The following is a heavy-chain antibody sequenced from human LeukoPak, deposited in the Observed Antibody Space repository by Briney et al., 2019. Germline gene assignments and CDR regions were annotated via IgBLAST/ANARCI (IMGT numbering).Heavy chain of an antibody. J-gene: IGHJ5*02. D-gene: IGHD4-17*01. V-gene: IGHV3-7*01. Sequence: GGSPRLSCAASGFTFSNYWMSWVRQAPGKGLEWVANIKEDGSEKYYVDSVKGRFTISRDNARNSLYLQMNSLRAEDTAVYYCARDMTTVTTFDPWGQGTLVTVSS. CDR1: GFTFSNYW. CDR3: ARDMTTVTTFDP. CDR2: IKEDGSEK.